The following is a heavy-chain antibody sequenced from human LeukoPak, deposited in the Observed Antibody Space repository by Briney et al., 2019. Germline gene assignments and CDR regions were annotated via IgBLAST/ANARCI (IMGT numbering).Heavy chain of an antibody. Sequence: GGSLRLSCAASGFTFSRCTMHWVRQAPGKGLEWVALISYDGSNKYHADSVKGRFAISRDNSKNTLYLQMNSLRAEDTAVYYCARDVINVVLTAPSGGVTGHFDYWGQGTLVTVSS. CDR3: ARDVINVVLTAPSGGVTGHFDY. V-gene: IGHV3-30*09. CDR2: ISYDGSNK. CDR1: GFTFSRCT. J-gene: IGHJ4*02. D-gene: IGHD2-21*02.